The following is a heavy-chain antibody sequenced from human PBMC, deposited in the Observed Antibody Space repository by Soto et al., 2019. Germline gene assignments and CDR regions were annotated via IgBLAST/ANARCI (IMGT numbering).Heavy chain of an antibody. CDR3: ARDLISYDDILTGYYPGPPDY. CDR2: IYYDGSNK. CDR1: GFTFSNYG. V-gene: IGHV3-33*01. Sequence: PGGSLRLSCAASGFTFSNYGLHWVRQAPGKGLEWVAFIYYDGSNKYYADSAKGRFTISRDNSKNTLSLQMNSLRAEDTAVYYCARDLISYDDILTGYYPGPPDYWGQGTLVTVSS. J-gene: IGHJ4*02. D-gene: IGHD3-9*01.